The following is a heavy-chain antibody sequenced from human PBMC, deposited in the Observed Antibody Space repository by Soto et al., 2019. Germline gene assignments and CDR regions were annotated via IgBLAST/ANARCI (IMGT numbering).Heavy chain of an antibody. CDR1: GFSLSTSGMC. CDR2: IDWDDDK. J-gene: IGHJ6*02. V-gene: IGHV2-70*01. D-gene: IGHD2-2*01. Sequence: GSGPTLVNPTQTLTLTCTFSGFSLSTSGMCVSWIRQPPGKALEWLALIDWDDDKYYSTSLKTRLTISKDTSKNQVVLTMTNMDPVDTATYYCARTNIVVVPAAKYYYYGMDVWGQGTTVTVSS. CDR3: ARTNIVVVPAAKYYYYGMDV.